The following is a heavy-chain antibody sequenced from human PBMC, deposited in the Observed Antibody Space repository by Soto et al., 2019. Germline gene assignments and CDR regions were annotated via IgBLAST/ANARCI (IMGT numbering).Heavy chain of an antibody. CDR1: GFTFSSYG. J-gene: IGHJ6*02. V-gene: IGHV3-33*01. CDR3: ARDTYSKPSYYYYGMDV. CDR2: IWYDGSNK. D-gene: IGHD6-13*01. Sequence: QVQLVESGGGVVQPGRSLRLSCAASGFTFSSYGMHWVRQAPGKGLEWVAVIWYDGSNKYYADSVKGRFTISRDNSKNRLYLQMNSLRAEDTAVYSCARDTYSKPSYYYYGMDVWAKGPRSPSP.